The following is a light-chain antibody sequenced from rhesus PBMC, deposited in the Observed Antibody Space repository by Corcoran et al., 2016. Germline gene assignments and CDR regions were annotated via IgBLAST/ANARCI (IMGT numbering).Light chain of an antibody. CDR2: DAS. CDR3: QKCDSAPWT. J-gene: IGKJ1*01. Sequence: AIQMTQSPSSLSASVGDTVTITCRASQSIGSNLAWYQQKPGKVPKLLIYDASTLQSEVPSRFSGSGSGTDFNLTISSLQPEDVATYYCQKCDSAPWTFGQGTKVEIK. CDR1: QSIGSN. V-gene: IGKV1-59*02.